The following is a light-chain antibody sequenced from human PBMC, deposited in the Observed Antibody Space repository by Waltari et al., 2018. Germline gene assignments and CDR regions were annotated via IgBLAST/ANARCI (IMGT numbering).Light chain of an antibody. CDR3: QSTDSSGTDVV. CDR2: KDS. V-gene: IGLV3-25*03. J-gene: IGLJ2*01. CDR1: ALTQQF. Sequence: SYKLTQPPSVSVSPGQTARITCPGNALTQQFVHWYQQKPGQAPVILISKDSERPSGIPERFSGSSSGAIVTLTITGVQAEDEADYYCQSTDSSGTDVVFGGGTKLNV.